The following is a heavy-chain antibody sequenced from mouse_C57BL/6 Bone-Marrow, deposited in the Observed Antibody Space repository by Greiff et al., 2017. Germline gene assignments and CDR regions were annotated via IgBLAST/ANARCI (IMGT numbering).Heavy chain of an antibody. CDR2: IDPSDSET. V-gene: IGHV1-52*01. CDR1: GYTFTSYW. J-gene: IGHJ2*01. CDR3: ARDYYGSSWGDY. D-gene: IGHD1-1*01. Sequence: QVQLKQPGAELVRPGSSVKLSCKASGYTFTSYWMHWVKQRPIQGLEWIGNIDPSDSETHYNQKFKDKATLTVDKSSSTAYMQLSSLTSEDSAVYYCARDYYGSSWGDYWGQGTTLTVSS.